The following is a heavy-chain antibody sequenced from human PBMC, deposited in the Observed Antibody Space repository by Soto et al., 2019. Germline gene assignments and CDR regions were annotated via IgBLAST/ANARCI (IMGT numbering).Heavy chain of an antibody. D-gene: IGHD3-3*01. CDR3: AKAKGDYDFWSGYYFDY. V-gene: IGHV3-23*01. CDR1: GFTFSSYA. Sequence: GGSLRLSCAASGFTFSSYAMSWVRQAPGKGLEWVSAISGSGGSTYYADSVKGRFTISRDNSKNTLYLQMNSLRAEDTAVYYCAKAKGDYDFWSGYYFDYWGQGTLVTVSS. J-gene: IGHJ4*02. CDR2: ISGSGGST.